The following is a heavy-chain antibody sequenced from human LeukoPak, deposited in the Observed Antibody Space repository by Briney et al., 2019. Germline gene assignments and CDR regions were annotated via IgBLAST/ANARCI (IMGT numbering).Heavy chain of an antibody. CDR3: ARYRRGYSYGLDY. D-gene: IGHD5-18*01. Sequence: SETLSLTCTVSGGSVSSGSYYWSWIRQPPGKGLEWIGEINHSGSTNYNPSLKSRVTISVDTSKNQFSLKLSSVTAADTAVYYCARYRRGYSYGLDYWGQGTLVTVSS. CDR2: INHSGST. CDR1: GGSVSSGSYY. V-gene: IGHV4-61*01. J-gene: IGHJ4*02.